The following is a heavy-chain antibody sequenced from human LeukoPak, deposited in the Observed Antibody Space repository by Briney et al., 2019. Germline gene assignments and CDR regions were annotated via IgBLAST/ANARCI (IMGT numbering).Heavy chain of an antibody. V-gene: IGHV5-51*01. CDR3: ARHGPHLSIDY. J-gene: IGHJ4*02. CDR1: GYSFTSYW. Sequence: RGESLKISCKGSGYSFTSYWIGWVRQMPGKGQEWMGIIYPDDSDIRYSPSFQGQVTISADKSISTAYLQWSSLKASDTAIYFCARHGPHLSIDYWGQGTLVTVSS. CDR2: IYPDDSDI.